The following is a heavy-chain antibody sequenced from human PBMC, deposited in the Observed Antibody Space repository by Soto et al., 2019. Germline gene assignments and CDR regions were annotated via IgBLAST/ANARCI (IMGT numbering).Heavy chain of an antibody. V-gene: IGHV3-23*01. CDR2: ISGSAGST. CDR1: GFTFSSYA. J-gene: IGHJ4*02. CDR3: AKDKYAAGSYYNSVTDY. Sequence: EVQLLESGGGLVQPGGSLRLSCAASGFTFSSYAMSWVRQAPGKGLEWVSAISGSAGSTYYADSVKGRFTISRDNSKNTLYLQMNSLRTEDTAVYYCAKDKYAAGSYYNSVTDYWGQGTLVTVSS. D-gene: IGHD3-10*01.